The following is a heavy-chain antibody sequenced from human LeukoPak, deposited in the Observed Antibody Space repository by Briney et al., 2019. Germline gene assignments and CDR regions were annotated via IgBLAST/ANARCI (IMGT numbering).Heavy chain of an antibody. CDR3: AREDFFSSGSLDY. D-gene: IGHD2-15*01. CDR1: GFTVSSNY. J-gene: IGHJ4*02. V-gene: IGHV3-53*01. Sequence: PGGSLRLSCAASGFTVSSNYMSWVRQAPGKGLEWVSVIYSGGSTYYADSVKGRFTISRDNPKNTLYLQTNSLRAEDTAVYYCAREDFFSSGSLDYWGQGTLVTVSS. CDR2: IYSGGST.